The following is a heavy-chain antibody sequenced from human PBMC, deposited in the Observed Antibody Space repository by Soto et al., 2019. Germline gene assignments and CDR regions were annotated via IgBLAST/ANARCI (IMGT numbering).Heavy chain of an antibody. J-gene: IGHJ4*02. Sequence: EVQLLESGGGLVQPGGSLRLSCAASGFTFSSYAMSWVRQAPGKGLEWVSAISGSGGSTYYADSVKGRFTISRDNSKNTLYLQMNSLRAEDTAVYYCAKDRYCSGGSCYPAVFDYWGQGTLVTVSS. CDR2: ISGSGGST. V-gene: IGHV3-23*01. CDR3: AKDRYCSGGSCYPAVFDY. CDR1: GFTFSSYA. D-gene: IGHD2-15*01.